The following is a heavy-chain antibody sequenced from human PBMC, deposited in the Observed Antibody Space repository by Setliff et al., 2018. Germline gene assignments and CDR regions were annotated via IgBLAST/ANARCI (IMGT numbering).Heavy chain of an antibody. Sequence: TSETLSLTCTVSGGSISSSSYYWGWIRQPPGKGLEWIGXXXXXXXXXYXPSLXXRVTISVDTSKNQFSLKLSSVTAADTAVYYCARDPLTTNRRRAFDIWGQGTMVTVSS. CDR2: XXXXXXX. CDR3: ARDPLTTNRRRAFDI. V-gene: IGHV4-39*07. CDR1: GGSISSSSYY. J-gene: IGHJ3*02. D-gene: IGHD4-17*01.